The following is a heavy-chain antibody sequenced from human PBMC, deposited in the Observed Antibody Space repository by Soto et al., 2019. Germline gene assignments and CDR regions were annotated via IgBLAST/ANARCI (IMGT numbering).Heavy chain of an antibody. Sequence: EVQLVESGGGLVQPGGSLRLSFAASEFTFSSYWLHWVRQAPGKGLVWVSRINSDGSSTNYADSVKGRFTISRDNAKNTLYLQIDSLRAEDTAVYYCAREGFSYGYGYYYYNGMDVWGQGTTVTVSS. D-gene: IGHD5-18*01. CDR2: INSDGSST. CDR3: AREGFSYGYGYYYYNGMDV. CDR1: EFTFSSYW. V-gene: IGHV3-74*01. J-gene: IGHJ6*02.